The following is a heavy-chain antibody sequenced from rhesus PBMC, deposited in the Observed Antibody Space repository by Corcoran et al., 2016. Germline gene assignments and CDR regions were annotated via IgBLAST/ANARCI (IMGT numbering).Heavy chain of an antibody. J-gene: IGHJ4*01. D-gene: IGHD1-38*01. CDR1: GYSISSNY. CDR3: ARGNSWPANFDF. V-gene: IGHV4S14*01. Sequence: QVQLQESGPGLVKPSETLSLTCAVSGYSISSNYWNWIRQPPGKGLEWIGNFYGSSGSNNLAPSLTRRVTLSVDTSKNQFSLNLSSVTAADTAVYYCARGNSWPANFDFWGQGVLVTVSS. CDR2: FYGSSGSN.